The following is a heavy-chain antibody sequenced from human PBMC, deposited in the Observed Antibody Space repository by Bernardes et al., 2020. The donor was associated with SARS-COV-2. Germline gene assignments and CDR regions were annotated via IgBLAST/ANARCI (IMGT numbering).Heavy chain of an antibody. CDR3: TTDRPVGVS. V-gene: IGHV3-23*05. CDR1: TFITSIHQ. CDR2: IKYTCYIT. Sequence: GGSLRLSCAASTFITSIHQTTWIGLARGKSIKYTCYITHYANYVKCRFTIFSDFSKNTLYLQMNSLTAEDTAVYYCTTDRPVGVSWGQGTLVTVSS. D-gene: IGHD3-10*01. J-gene: IGHJ5*02.